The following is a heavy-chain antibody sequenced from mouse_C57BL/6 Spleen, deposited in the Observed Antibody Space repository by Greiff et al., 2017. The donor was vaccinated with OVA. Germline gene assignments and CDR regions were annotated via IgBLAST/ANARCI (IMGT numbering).Heavy chain of an antibody. CDR2: INPSNGGT. V-gene: IGHV1-53*01. CDR1: GYTFTSYW. D-gene: IGHD2-3*01. CDR3: ARGIYDGYPYYAMDY. J-gene: IGHJ4*01. Sequence: QVQLQQPGTELVKPGASVKLSCKASGYTFTSYWMHWVKPRPGQGLEWIGNINPSNGGTNYNEKFKSKATLTVDKSSSTAYMQLSSLTSEDSAVYYCARGIYDGYPYYAMDYWGQGTSVTVSS.